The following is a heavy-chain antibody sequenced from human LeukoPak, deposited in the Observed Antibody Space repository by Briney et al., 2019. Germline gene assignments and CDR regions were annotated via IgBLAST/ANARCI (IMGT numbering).Heavy chain of an antibody. CDR1: GGSISSGSYY. D-gene: IGHD6-13*01. V-gene: IGHV4-61*02. Sequence: SQTLSLTCTVSGGSISSGSYYWSWIRQPAGKGLEWIGRIYTSGSTNYNPSLKSRATISVDTSKNQFSLKLSSVTAADTAVYYCARERFSSSWFDYWGQGTLVTVSS. J-gene: IGHJ4*02. CDR3: ARERFSSSWFDY. CDR2: IYTSGST.